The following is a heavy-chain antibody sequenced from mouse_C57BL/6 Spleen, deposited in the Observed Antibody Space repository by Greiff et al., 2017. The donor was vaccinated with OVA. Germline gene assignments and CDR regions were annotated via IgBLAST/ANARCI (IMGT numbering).Heavy chain of an antibody. V-gene: IGHV2-9*01. J-gene: IGHJ3*01. CDR2: IWGGGST. CDR3: AKRDYSNYGGSFAY. Sequence: VQLVESGPGLVAPSQSLSITCTVSGFSLTSYGVDWVRQPPGKGLEWLGVIWGGGSTNYNSALMSRLSNSKDNSKSQVYLKMNSLQTDDTAMYYWAKRDYSNYGGSFAYWGQGTLVTVSA. CDR1: GFSLTSYG. D-gene: IGHD2-5*01.